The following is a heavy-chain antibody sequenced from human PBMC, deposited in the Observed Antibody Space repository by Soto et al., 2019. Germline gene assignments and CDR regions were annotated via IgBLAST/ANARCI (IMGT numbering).Heavy chain of an antibody. CDR3: ARHQTHSSSYVDP. V-gene: IGHV4-39*01. D-gene: IGHD6-13*01. Sequence: SETRSLTCTVSGGSISSSSYYWGWIRQPPGKGLEWIGSIFYSGSTYYNPSLKSRVTISVDTSKNQFSLKLSSVTAADTAVYYCARHQTHSSSYVDPWGQGTLDT. J-gene: IGHJ5*02. CDR2: IFYSGST. CDR1: GGSISSSSYY.